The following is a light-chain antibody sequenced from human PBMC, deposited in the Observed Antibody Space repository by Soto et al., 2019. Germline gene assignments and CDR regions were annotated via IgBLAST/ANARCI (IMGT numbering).Light chain of an antibody. CDR1: QSISMW. CDR3: QQYNSYSEA. CDR2: HAW. J-gene: IGKJ1*01. Sequence: DIQLTQSPSTLPASVVDRDSNTCQASQSISMWLDWYHQRPATAPKLLIYHAWTLESGVPSRFSGSGSGTEFTLTISRLQPDDFATYICQQYNSYSEAFGQGTKVEIK. V-gene: IGKV1-5*01.